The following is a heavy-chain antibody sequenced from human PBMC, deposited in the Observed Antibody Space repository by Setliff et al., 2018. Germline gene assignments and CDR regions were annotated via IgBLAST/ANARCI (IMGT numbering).Heavy chain of an antibody. Sequence: ASVKVSCKASGYTFTSYYMHWVRQAPGQGLEWMGIINPSGGSTSYAQKFQGRVTMTRDTSTSTVYMELSSLRSEDTAVYYFARVGRYVDTAMVFDYWGQGTLVTVSS. J-gene: IGHJ4*02. CDR3: ARVGRYVDTAMVFDY. V-gene: IGHV1-46*01. D-gene: IGHD5-18*01. CDR1: GYTFTSYY. CDR2: INPSGGST.